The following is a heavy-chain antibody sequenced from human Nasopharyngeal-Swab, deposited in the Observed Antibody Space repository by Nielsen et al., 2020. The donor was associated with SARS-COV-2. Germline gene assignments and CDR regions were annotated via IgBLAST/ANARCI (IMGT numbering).Heavy chain of an antibody. Sequence: GESLKISCAASGFTFSDYYMSWIRQAPGKGLEWVSYISSSGITIYYADSVKGRFTISRDNAKNSLYLQMNSLRAEDTAVYYCASLLWFGELPSDYYYYGMDVWGQGTTVTVSS. CDR2: ISSSGITI. J-gene: IGHJ6*02. D-gene: IGHD3-10*01. V-gene: IGHV3-11*04. CDR3: ASLLWFGELPSDYYYYGMDV. CDR1: GFTFSDYY.